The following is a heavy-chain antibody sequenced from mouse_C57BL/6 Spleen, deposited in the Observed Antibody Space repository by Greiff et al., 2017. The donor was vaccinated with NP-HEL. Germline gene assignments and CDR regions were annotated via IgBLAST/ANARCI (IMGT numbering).Heavy chain of an antibody. J-gene: IGHJ2*01. Sequence: QVHVKQPGAELVRPGSSVKLSCKASGYTFTSYWMHWVKQRPIQGLEWIGNIDPSDSETHYNQKFKDKATLTVDKSSSTAYMQLSSLTSEDSAVYYCAREGPYDGGYFDYWGQGTTLTVSS. CDR1: GYTFTSYW. CDR2: IDPSDSET. V-gene: IGHV1-52*01. CDR3: AREGPYDGGYFDY. D-gene: IGHD2-12*01.